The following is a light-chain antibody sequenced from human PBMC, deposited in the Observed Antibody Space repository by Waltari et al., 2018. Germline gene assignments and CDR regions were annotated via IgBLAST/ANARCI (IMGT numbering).Light chain of an antibody. J-gene: IGKJ5*01. Sequence: DIVLTQSPDSLAVSLGERATINCKSSQSLLSSFNSKTYIAWYQQKPGQPPKLHINWASARGSGVPERFSGSGSETDFTLTISSLQAEDVAVYYCHHYYIPPLTFGQGTRLEIK. CDR2: WAS. CDR3: HHYYIPPLT. V-gene: IGKV4-1*01. CDR1: QSLLSSFNSKTY.